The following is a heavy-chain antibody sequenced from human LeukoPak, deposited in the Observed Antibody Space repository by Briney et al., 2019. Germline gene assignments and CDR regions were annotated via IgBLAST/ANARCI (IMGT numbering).Heavy chain of an antibody. D-gene: IGHD3-22*01. CDR1: GYTFTSYY. CDR3: ATDSSGYLDAFDI. J-gene: IGHJ3*02. V-gene: IGHV1-46*01. CDR2: INPSGGST. Sequence: ASVKVSCKASGYTFTSYYMHWVRQAPGQGLEWMGIINPSGGSTSYAQKFQGRVNMTRDTSTSTVYMELSSLRSEDTAVYYCATDSSGYLDAFDIWGQGTMVTVSS.